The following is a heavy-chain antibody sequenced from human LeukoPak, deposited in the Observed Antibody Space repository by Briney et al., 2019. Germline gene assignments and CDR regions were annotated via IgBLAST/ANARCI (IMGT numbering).Heavy chain of an antibody. Sequence: GGSLRLSCAASGFTVSSNYMSWVRQAPGKGLEWVSVIYSGGSTYYADSVKGRFTISRDNSKNTLYLQMNSLRAEDTAVYYCANGVAAAAYYFDYWGQGTLVTVSS. J-gene: IGHJ4*02. CDR1: GFTVSSNY. CDR2: IYSGGST. CDR3: ANGVAAAAYYFDY. V-gene: IGHV3-53*01. D-gene: IGHD6-13*01.